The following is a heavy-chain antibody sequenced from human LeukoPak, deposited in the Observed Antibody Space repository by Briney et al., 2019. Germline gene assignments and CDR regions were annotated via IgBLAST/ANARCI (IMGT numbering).Heavy chain of an antibody. CDR3: VKALYDSTGYYYGY. J-gene: IGHJ4*02. CDR1: GFTVSSNY. Sequence: PGGSLRLSCAASGFTVSSNYMSWVRQAPGKGLEWVSVIYRGGDTYYADSVKGRFTISRDNSKNTLYLQMNSLRAEDTAVYYCVKALYDSTGYYYGYWGQGTLVTVSS. CDR2: IYRGGDT. D-gene: IGHD3-22*01. V-gene: IGHV3-66*01.